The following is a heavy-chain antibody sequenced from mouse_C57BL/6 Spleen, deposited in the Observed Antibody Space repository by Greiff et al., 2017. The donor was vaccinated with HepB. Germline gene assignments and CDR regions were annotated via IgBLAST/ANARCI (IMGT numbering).Heavy chain of an antibody. CDR2: IDPETGGT. CDR3: TPYDYDGALDY. CDR1: GYTFTDYE. Sequence: VQLQHSGAELVRPGASVTLSCKASGYTFTDYEMHWVKQTPVHGLEWIGAIDPETGGTAYNQKFKGKAILTADKSSSTAYMELRSLTSEDSAVYYCTPYDYDGALDYWGQGTTLTVSS. D-gene: IGHD2-4*01. V-gene: IGHV1-15*01. J-gene: IGHJ2*01.